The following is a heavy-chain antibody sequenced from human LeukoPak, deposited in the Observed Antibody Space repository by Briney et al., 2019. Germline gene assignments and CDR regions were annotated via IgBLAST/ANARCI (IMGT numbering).Heavy chain of an antibody. CDR2: INPNSGGT. Sequence: ASVKVSCKASGYTFTGYYMHWVRQAPGQGLEWMGWINPNSGGTNYAQKFQGRVTMTRDTSISTAYMELRSLRSDDTAVYYCAWGYYDILTGYYPESFDYWGQGTLVTVSS. CDR3: AWGYYDILTGYYPESFDY. D-gene: IGHD3-9*01. J-gene: IGHJ4*02. CDR1: GYTFTGYY. V-gene: IGHV1-2*02.